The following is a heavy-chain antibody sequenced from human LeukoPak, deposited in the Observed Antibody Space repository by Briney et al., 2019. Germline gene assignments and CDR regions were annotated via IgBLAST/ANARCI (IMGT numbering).Heavy chain of an antibody. D-gene: IGHD2-2*01. Sequence: SETLSLTCTVSGGSISPYYWTWIRQSAGKGLEFIGRIHSGGTTNYNPSLASRVSLSVDTSNNQVSLRLSSVTAADTAVYYCARESDRYCSSTSCPNWYDPWGQGTLVTVSS. V-gene: IGHV4-4*07. CDR2: IHSGGTT. J-gene: IGHJ5*02. CDR3: ARESDRYCSSTSCPNWYDP. CDR1: GGSISPYY.